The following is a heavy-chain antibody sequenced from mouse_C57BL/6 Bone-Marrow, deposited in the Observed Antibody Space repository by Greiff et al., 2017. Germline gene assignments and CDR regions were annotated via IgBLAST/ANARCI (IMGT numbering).Heavy chain of an antibody. J-gene: IGHJ1*03. V-gene: IGHV1-42*01. Sequence: VHVKQSGPELVKPGASVKISCKASGYSFTGYYMNWLKQSPEKSLEWIGAFNPSTGGTTYNQKFTAKATLTVDKSSSTAYMQLKSLTSEDSAVYYCARRNDGYYWYFDVWGTGTTVTVSA. D-gene: IGHD2-3*01. CDR3: ARRNDGYYWYFDV. CDR1: GYSFTGYY. CDR2: FNPSTGGT.